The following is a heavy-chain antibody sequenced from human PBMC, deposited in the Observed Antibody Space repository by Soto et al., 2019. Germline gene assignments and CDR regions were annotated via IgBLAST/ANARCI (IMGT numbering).Heavy chain of an antibody. V-gene: IGHV3-20*01. Sequence: EVQLVESGGSVIRPGGSLRLSCAASGFAFQNHGMAWVRQVPGKGLEWVAGISGSGVNAGYADSVKGRFTISRDKSDNSLYLEINNLGVEDTALYHCARKPHWQYWYFDLWGRGTLVTVSS. D-gene: IGHD1-1*01. CDR2: ISGSGVNA. CDR1: GFAFQNHG. J-gene: IGHJ2*01. CDR3: ARKPHWQYWYFDL.